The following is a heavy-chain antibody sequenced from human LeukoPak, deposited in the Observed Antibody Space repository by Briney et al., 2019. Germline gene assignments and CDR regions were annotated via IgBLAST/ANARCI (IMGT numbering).Heavy chain of an antibody. D-gene: IGHD6-19*01. Sequence: GGSLRLSCAASGFTFSSYSMNWVRHAPGKGLEWVSYISSSSSTIYYADSVKGRFTISRDNAKNSLYLQMNSLRAEDTAVYDCARGGRKAVAGTPNWFDPWGQGTLVTVSS. CDR2: ISSSSSTI. J-gene: IGHJ5*02. V-gene: IGHV3-48*01. CDR1: GFTFSSYS. CDR3: ARGGRKAVAGTPNWFDP.